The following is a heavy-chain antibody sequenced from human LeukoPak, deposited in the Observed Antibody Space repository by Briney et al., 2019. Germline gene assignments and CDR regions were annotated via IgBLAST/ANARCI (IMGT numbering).Heavy chain of an antibody. CDR3: ARDLPDFWSGYYTGFDY. CDR2: IYSGGTT. D-gene: IGHD3-3*01. V-gene: IGHV3-53*01. CDR1: GFTVSNNY. Sequence: GGSLRLSCAVSGFTVSNNYMSWVRQAPGKGLEWVSLIYSGGTTYYTDSVKGRFTISRDNSENTVYLQMNSLRAEDTAVYYCARDLPDFWSGYYTGFDYWGQGTLVTVSS. J-gene: IGHJ4*02.